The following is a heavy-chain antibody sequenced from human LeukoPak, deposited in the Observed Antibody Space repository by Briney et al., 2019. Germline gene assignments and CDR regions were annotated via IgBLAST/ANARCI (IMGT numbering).Heavy chain of an antibody. J-gene: IGHJ3*02. D-gene: IGHD3-16*01. V-gene: IGHV4-39*07. Sequence: KTSETLSLTCTVSGGSISSSSYYWGWIRQPPGKGLEWIGSISYSGSTDYNPSLTSRVTISVDTSKNQFSLKLSSVIAADTATYYCARELGSAFDIWGQGITVTVSS. CDR1: GGSISSSSYY. CDR3: ARELGSAFDI. CDR2: ISYSGST.